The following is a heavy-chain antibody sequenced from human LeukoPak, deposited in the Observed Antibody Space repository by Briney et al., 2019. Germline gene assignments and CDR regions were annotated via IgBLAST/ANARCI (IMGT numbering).Heavy chain of an antibody. CDR2: IKQDGRET. CDR1: GFTFDSYW. CDR3: ARGHVNDYGDYCDTFEI. V-gene: IGHV3-7*01. Sequence: AGTLTLSCSASGFTFDSYWLRWVRPAPGQGLEWWANIKQDGRETSYVVSRRGRFTISRDNTKNSVYLQMNSLRAEDTAVYYCARGHVNDYGDYCDTFEIWGQGTMVTVSS. D-gene: IGHD4-17*01. J-gene: IGHJ3*02.